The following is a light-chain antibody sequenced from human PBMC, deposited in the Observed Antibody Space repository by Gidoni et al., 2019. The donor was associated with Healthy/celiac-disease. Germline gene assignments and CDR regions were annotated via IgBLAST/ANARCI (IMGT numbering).Light chain of an antibody. CDR3: QQYYSTPPT. CDR2: CAS. J-gene: IGKJ1*01. CDR1: QSVLYSTNNKNY. Sequence: DIVMTQSPDSLPVSLGERAPINCKSSQSVLYSTNNKNYIAWYQQKPGQPPKLLIYCASTRESGVPDRFSGSGSGKDFTLTISSLQAEDVAVYYCQQYYSTPPTFGQGTKVEIK. V-gene: IGKV4-1*01.